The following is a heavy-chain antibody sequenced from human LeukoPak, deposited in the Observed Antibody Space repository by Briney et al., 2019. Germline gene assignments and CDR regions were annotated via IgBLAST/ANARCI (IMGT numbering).Heavy chain of an antibody. CDR1: GFTFDDYA. V-gene: IGHV3-9*01. J-gene: IGHJ5*02. D-gene: IGHD6-6*01. CDR3: AKSYSSSAWFDP. Sequence: PGGSLRLSCAASGFTFDDYAMHWVRQAPGKGLEWVSGISWNSGSIGYADSVKGRFTISRDNAKNSLYLQMNSLRAEDTALYYCAKSYSSSAWFDPWGQGTLVTISS. CDR2: ISWNSGSI.